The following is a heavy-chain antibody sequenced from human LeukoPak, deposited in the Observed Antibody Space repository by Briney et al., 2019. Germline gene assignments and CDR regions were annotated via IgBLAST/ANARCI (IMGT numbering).Heavy chain of an antibody. CDR1: GGSISSYY. CDR2: IYTSGST. V-gene: IGHV4-4*07. J-gene: IGHJ4*02. D-gene: IGHD3-22*01. CDR3: ARVNYYYDSSGYYYFDY. Sequence: SETLSLTCTVSGGSISSYYWSWIRQPAGKGLEWIGRIYTSGSTNYNPSLKSRVTMSVDTSKNQFSLKLSSVTAADTAVYYCARVNYYYDSSGYYYFDYWGRGTLVTVSS.